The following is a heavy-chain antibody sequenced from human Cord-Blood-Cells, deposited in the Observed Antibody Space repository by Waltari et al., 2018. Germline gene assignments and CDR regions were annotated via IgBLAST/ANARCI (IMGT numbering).Heavy chain of an antibody. J-gene: IGHJ4*02. D-gene: IGHD3-3*01. CDR3: ARAGSPPRFLEWLLYRRGFDY. CDR2: INHSGST. CDR1: GGSFSGYY. V-gene: IGHV4-34*01. Sequence: QVQLQQWGAGLLKPSETLSLTCAVYGGSFSGYYWSWIRQPPGKGLEWMGEINHSGSTNYNPALKSRVTISVDTSKNQFSLKLSSVTAADTAVYYCARAGSPPRFLEWLLYRRGFDYWGQGTLVTVSS.